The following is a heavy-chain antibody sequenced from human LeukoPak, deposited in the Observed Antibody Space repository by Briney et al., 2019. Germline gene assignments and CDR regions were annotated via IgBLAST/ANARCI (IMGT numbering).Heavy chain of an antibody. V-gene: IGHV3-9*01. Sequence: PGGSLRLSCAASGFTFDDYAMHWVRQAPGKGLEWVSGISWNSGSIGYADSVKGRFTIPRDNAKNSLYLQMSSLRGEDTALYYCAKVPITMVRGVNYYFDCWGQGTLVTVSS. CDR2: ISWNSGSI. J-gene: IGHJ4*02. CDR3: AKVPITMVRGVNYYFDC. D-gene: IGHD3-10*01. CDR1: GFTFDDYA.